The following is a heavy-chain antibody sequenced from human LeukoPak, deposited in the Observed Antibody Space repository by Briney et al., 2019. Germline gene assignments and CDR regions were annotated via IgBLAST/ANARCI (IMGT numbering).Heavy chain of an antibody. Sequence: AASVKVSCKASGGTFSSYAISWVRQAPGQGLEWMGWINPNSGGTNYAQKFQGRVTMTRDTSISTAYMELSRLRSDDTAVYYCARDPGYCSGGSCYGFDYWGQGTLVTVSS. CDR1: GGTFSSYA. CDR3: ARDPGYCSGGSCYGFDY. CDR2: INPNSGGT. V-gene: IGHV1-2*02. D-gene: IGHD2-15*01. J-gene: IGHJ4*02.